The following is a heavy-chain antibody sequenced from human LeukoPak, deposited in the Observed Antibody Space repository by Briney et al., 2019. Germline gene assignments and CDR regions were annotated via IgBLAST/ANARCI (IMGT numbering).Heavy chain of an antibody. D-gene: IGHD3-22*01. CDR1: GFTVSSNY. CDR3: AKDRSDSSGNWFDP. CDR2: ISYDGSNK. Sequence: GGSLRLSRAASGFTVSSNYMSWVRQAPGKGLEWVAVISYDGSNKYYADSVKGRFTISRDNSKNTLYPQMNSLRAEDTAVYYCAKDRSDSSGNWFDPWGQGTLVTVSS. J-gene: IGHJ5*02. V-gene: IGHV3-30*18.